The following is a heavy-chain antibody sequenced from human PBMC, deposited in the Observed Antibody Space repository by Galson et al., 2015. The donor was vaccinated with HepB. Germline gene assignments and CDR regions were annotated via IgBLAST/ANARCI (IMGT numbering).Heavy chain of an antibody. V-gene: IGHV3-48*02. J-gene: IGHJ6*02. CDR1: GLNFNTYG. D-gene: IGHD3/OR15-3a*01. Sequence: SLRLSCAASGLNFNTYGMNWVRQAPGKGPEWVSYISSSGHTIYYADSVKGRFTISRDNAKNSLFLQMNTLRDEDTAVYYCARGGDDFWTGNTIFAMDVWGQGTTVTVSS. CDR3: ARGGDDFWTGNTIFAMDV. CDR2: ISSSGHTI.